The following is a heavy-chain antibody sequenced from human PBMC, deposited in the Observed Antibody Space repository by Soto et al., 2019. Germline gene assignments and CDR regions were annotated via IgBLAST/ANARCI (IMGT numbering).Heavy chain of an antibody. J-gene: IGHJ4*02. D-gene: IGHD6-25*01. CDR3: ARVQRSHSLRPGNFDY. Sequence: PSETLSLTCTVSGDSISSTTYYWGWVRQPPGKGLDWIGSISYGGTTYSNPSLRSRLTISVDTSKNQFSLKLNSVTTADTAVYYCARVQRSHSLRPGNFDYWGQGTLVTVSS. CDR1: GDSISSTTYY. CDR2: ISYGGTT. V-gene: IGHV4-39*01.